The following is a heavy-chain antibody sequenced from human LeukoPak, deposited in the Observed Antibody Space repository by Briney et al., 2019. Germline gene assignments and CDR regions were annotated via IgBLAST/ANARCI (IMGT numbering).Heavy chain of an antibody. CDR1: GFIFSNYK. CDR2: LSFDGSNK. V-gene: IGHV3-30-3*01. J-gene: IGHJ4*02. Sequence: PGGSLRLSCAASGFIFSNYKMNWVRQAPGKGLEWVASLSFDGSNKFYPDSVKGRFTISRDNSKSTLYLQMNSLKTEDTALYYCTRGEGYSSSWLDYWGQGTLVTVSS. D-gene: IGHD6-13*01. CDR3: TRGEGYSSSWLDY.